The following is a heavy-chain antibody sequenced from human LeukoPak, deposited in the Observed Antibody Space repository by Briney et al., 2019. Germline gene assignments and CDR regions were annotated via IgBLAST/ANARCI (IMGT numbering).Heavy chain of an antibody. D-gene: IGHD1-26*01. J-gene: IGHJ5*02. CDR2: IIPIFGTA. CDR1: GYTFDIYG. V-gene: IGHV1-69*06. Sequence: SVKVSCKASGYTFDIYGISWVRQAPGQGLEWMGGIIPIFGTANYAQKFQGRVTITADKSTSTAYMELSSLRSEDTAVYYCAREELQVPYRVDPWGQGTLVTVSS. CDR3: AREELQVPYRVDP.